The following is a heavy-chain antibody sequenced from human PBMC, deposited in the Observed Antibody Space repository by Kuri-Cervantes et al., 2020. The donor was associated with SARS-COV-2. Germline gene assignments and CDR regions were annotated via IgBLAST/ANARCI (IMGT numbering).Heavy chain of an antibody. CDR1: GGSFSGYY. CDR3: ASSGYSSSWYPDY. CDR2: INHSGST. Sequence: SQTLSLTCAVYGGSFSGYYWSWIRQPPGKGLEWIGEINHSGSTNYNPSLKSRVTISVDTSKNQFSLKLSSVTAADTAVYYCASSGYSSSWYPDYWGQGNLVNGYS. D-gene: IGHD6-13*01. V-gene: IGHV4-34*01. J-gene: IGHJ4*02.